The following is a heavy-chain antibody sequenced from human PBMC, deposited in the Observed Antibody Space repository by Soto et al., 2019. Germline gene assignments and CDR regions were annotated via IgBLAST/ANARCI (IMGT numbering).Heavy chain of an antibody. Sequence: ASVKVSFKASGYTFTSYAMHWVRQAPGQRLEWMGWINAGNGNTKYSQKFQGRVTITRDTSASTAYMELSSLRSEDTAVYYCARDRGASGGGFDPWGQGTLVTVSS. CDR3: ARDRGASGGGFDP. J-gene: IGHJ5*02. V-gene: IGHV1-3*01. D-gene: IGHD2-15*01. CDR1: GYTFTSYA. CDR2: INAGNGNT.